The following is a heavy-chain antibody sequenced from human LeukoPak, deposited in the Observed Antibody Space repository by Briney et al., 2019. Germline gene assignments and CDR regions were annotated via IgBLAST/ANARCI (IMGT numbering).Heavy chain of an antibody. CDR1: GRSISSQY. D-gene: IGHD5-18*01. Sequence: SSETLSLTCTVSGRSISSQYWSWIRQPPGKGLEWIGYIYYSGSNNYNPSLKSRVTISVDTSKNQFSLKLSSVTAADTAVYYCARAATRFYSYGYYFDYWGQGTLVTVSS. J-gene: IGHJ4*02. CDR3: ARAATRFYSYGYYFDY. CDR2: IYYSGSN. V-gene: IGHV4-59*11.